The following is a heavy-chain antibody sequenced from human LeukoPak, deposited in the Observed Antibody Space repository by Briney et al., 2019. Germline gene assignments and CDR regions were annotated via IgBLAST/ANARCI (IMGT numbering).Heavy chain of an antibody. CDR1: GGSFSGYH. J-gene: IGHJ6*03. CDR3: ARGYDGDVFYYYYYMDV. CDR2: INHSGST. V-gene: IGHV4-34*01. Sequence: PSETLSLTCAVYGGSFSGYHWSWIRQPPGKGLEWIGEINHSGSTNYDPSLKSRVTISVDTSKNQFSLKLSSVTAADTAVYYCARGYDGDVFYYYYYMDVWGKGTTVTVSS. D-gene: IGHD4-17*01.